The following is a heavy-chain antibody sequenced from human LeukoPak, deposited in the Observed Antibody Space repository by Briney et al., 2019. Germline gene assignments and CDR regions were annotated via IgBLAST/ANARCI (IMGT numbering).Heavy chain of an antibody. D-gene: IGHD4-23*01. V-gene: IGHV3-9*01. Sequence: GGSLRLSCAASGFTFDDFAMHWVRQAPGKGLEWVSGISWISGSIGYADSVKGRFTISRDNAKNSLYLQMNSLRAEDTALYYCAKDRLRNSDDAFDIWGQGTMVTVSS. CDR3: AKDRLRNSDDAFDI. CDR1: GFTFDDFA. CDR2: ISWISGSI. J-gene: IGHJ3*02.